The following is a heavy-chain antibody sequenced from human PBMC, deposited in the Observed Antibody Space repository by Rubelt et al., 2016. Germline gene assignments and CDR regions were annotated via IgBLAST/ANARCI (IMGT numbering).Heavy chain of an antibody. J-gene: IGHJ4*02. Sequence: GKGLEWVSDISGSGLTTYYADSVKGRFTISRDNSKNTLYLQMNSLRGEDTAVYYCARDAPGAAASTDYWGQGTLVTVSS. V-gene: IGHV3-23*01. CDR3: ARDAPGAAASTDY. CDR2: ISGSGLTT. D-gene: IGHD2-2*01.